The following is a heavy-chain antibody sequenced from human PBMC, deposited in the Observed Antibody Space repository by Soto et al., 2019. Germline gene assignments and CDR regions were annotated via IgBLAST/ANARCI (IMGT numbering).Heavy chain of an antibody. Sequence: PGGSLRLSCAASGFTFSSYSMNWVRQAPGKGLEWVSYISSSSSTIYYADSVKGRFTISRDNAKNSLYLQMNSLRDEDTAVYYCARDYNVVVPADYYFDYWGQGTLVTVSS. J-gene: IGHJ4*02. V-gene: IGHV3-48*02. CDR2: ISSSSSTI. CDR1: GFTFSSYS. CDR3: ARDYNVVVPADYYFDY. D-gene: IGHD2-2*01.